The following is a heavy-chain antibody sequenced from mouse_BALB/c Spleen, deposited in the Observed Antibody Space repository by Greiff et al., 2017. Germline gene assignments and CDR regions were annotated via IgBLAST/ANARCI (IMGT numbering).Heavy chain of an antibody. V-gene: IGHV3-8*02. CDR2: ISYSGST. CDR3: ARKYGNPMDY. J-gene: IGHJ4*01. CDR1: GDSITSGY. D-gene: IGHD2-10*02. Sequence: EVNVVESGPSLVKPSQTLSPTCSVTGDSITSGYWNWIRKFPGNKLEYMGYISYSGSTYYNPSLKSRISITRDTSKNQYYLQLNSVTTEDTATYYCARKYGNPMDYWGQGTSVTVSS.